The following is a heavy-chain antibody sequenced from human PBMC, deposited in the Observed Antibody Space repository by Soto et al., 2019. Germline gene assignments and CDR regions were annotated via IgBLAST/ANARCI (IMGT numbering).Heavy chain of an antibody. CDR1: GFTFGNHA. V-gene: IGHV3-30*15. J-gene: IGHJ6*02. CDR3: ARGRWPPNFRSCNCYRNHFFFGLGV. CDR2: MSYEGLTS. Sequence: QVQLVESGGGVVQPGRSLRLSCAASGFTFGNHAVHWVRQAPGKGLEWLAVMSYEGLTSYYAASVRGRFTISRDNSRNTLDLAMSSLGADDTGVYYCARGRWPPNFRSCNCYRNHFFFGLGVWGQGDKVSLSS. D-gene: IGHD2-15*01.